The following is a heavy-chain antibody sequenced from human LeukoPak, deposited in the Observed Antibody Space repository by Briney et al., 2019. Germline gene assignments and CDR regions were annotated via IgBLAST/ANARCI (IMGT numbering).Heavy chain of an antibody. Sequence: SETLSLTCTVSGDSISSGSYYWGWIRQPPGKGLEWIGSIYYSGITHYKPSLKSRVTISADTSKNQFSLKLSSVTAADTAVYYCARRGDPWGQGTLVTVSS. CDR3: ARRGDP. CDR2: IYYSGIT. CDR1: GDSISSGSYY. J-gene: IGHJ5*02. D-gene: IGHD3-16*01. V-gene: IGHV4-39*01.